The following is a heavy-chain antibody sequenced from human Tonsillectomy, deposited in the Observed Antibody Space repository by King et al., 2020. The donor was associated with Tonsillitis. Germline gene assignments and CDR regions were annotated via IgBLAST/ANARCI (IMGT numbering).Heavy chain of an antibody. V-gene: IGHV4-61*01. CDR2: IYYSGST. D-gene: IGHD6-19*01. CDR3: ARDLYRSGWYYFDN. Sequence: QVQLQESGPGLVKPSETLSLTCTVSGGSVSSGSYYWSWIRQPPGKGLEWIGYIYYSGSTNYNPSLKSRVTISVDTSKNQFSLKLSSVTAADTAVYYCARDLYRSGWYYFDNWGQGTLVTVSS. CDR1: GGSVSSGSYY. J-gene: IGHJ4*02.